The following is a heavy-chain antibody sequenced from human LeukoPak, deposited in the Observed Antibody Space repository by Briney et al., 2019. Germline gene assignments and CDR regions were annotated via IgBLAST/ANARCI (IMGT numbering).Heavy chain of an antibody. CDR1: GGSFSGYY. CDR2: INHSGST. CDR3: ASSPRAPRFYDSSGTRGGY. D-gene: IGHD3-22*01. Sequence: PSETLSLTXAVYGGSFSGYYWSWIRQPPGKGLEWIGEINHSGSTNYNPSLKSRVTISVDTSKNQFSLKLSSVTAADTAVYYCASSPRAPRFYDSSGTRGGYWGQGTLVTVSS. J-gene: IGHJ4*02. V-gene: IGHV4-34*01.